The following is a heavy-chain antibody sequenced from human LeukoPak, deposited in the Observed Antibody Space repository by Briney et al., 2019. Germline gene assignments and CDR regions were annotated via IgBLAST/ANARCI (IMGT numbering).Heavy chain of an antibody. CDR3: AGGGGYSYGYDYYYYYMDV. V-gene: IGHV4-59*08. J-gene: IGHJ6*03. CDR1: GGSISSYY. CDR2: IYYSGST. D-gene: IGHD5-18*01. Sequence: SETLSLTCTVSGGSISSYYWSWIRQPPGKGLEWIGYIYYSGSTNYNPSLKSRVTISVDTSKNQFSLKLSSVTAADTAVYYWAGGGGYSYGYDYYYYYMDVRGKGTTVTVSS.